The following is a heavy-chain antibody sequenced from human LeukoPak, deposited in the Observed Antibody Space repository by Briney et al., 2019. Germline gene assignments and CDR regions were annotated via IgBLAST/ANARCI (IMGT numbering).Heavy chain of an antibody. CDR2: ISSSSSYI. D-gene: IGHD2-15*01. V-gene: IGHV3-21*04. CDR1: GFTFSSYS. CDR3: AKDLGYCSGGSCYFTLFDI. J-gene: IGHJ3*02. Sequence: PGGSLRLSCAASGFTFSSYSMNWVRQAPGKGLEWVSSISSSSSYIYYADSVKGRFTISRDNAKNSLYLQMNSLRAEDTALYYCAKDLGYCSGGSCYFTLFDIWGQGTMVTVSS.